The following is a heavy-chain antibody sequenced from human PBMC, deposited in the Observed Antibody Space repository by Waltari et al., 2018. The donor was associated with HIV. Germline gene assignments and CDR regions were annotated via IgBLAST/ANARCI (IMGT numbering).Heavy chain of an antibody. D-gene: IGHD6-19*01. CDR2: ISSSSSYI. V-gene: IGHV3-21*01. Sequence: EVQLVESGGGLVKPGGSLRLSCAASGFTFGSYSMNWVRQAPGTGLEWVSSISSSSSYIYYADSVKGRFTISRDNAKNSLYLQMNSLRAEDTAVYYCARDGGYSSGWYKRGFGGYYFDYWGQGTLVTVSS. J-gene: IGHJ4*02. CDR1: GFTFGSYS. CDR3: ARDGGYSSGWYKRGFGGYYFDY.